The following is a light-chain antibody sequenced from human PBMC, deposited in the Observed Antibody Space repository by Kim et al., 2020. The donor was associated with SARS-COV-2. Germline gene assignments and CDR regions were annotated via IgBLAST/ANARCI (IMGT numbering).Light chain of an antibody. V-gene: IGLV3-21*02. CDR3: QVWDITNDYV. CDR1: KIRDKR. CDR2: DDR. J-gene: IGLJ1*01. Sequence: SYELIQPPSVSVAPGQTATITCGGNKIRDKRVHWYQQKPGQAPVLVIYDDRERPSGIPERLSGSNSGTTATLIISRVEVGDEADYYCQVWDITNDYVFGTGTKVTVL.